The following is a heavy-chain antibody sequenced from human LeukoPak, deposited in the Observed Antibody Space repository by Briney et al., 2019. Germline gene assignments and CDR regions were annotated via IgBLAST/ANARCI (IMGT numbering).Heavy chain of an antibody. D-gene: IGHD3-22*01. CDR3: ATRGSHYHFDSSGSYSTY. V-gene: IGHV5-51*01. CDR1: GYTFTSYW. Sequence: RGESLKISCKGSGYTFTSYWIGWVRQMPGKGLEWMGIIYPDDSDTRYSPSIQGQVTISADKSITTAYLQWSSLKASDTAMYYWATRGSHYHFDSSGSYSTYWGEGTLVTVPS. J-gene: IGHJ4*02. CDR2: IYPDDSDT.